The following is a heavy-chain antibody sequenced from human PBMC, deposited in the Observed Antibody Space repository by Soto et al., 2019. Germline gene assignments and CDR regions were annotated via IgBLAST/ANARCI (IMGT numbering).Heavy chain of an antibody. CDR1: GLIFSNYW. V-gene: IGHV3-7*01. D-gene: IGHD6-19*01. Sequence: PGGSLRLSCVAPGLIFSNYWMSWVRQAPGKGLEWVANIKQDGSENYYVDSVKGRFTTSRDNTKNSFYLQMNSLRAEDTAVYYLAREHINGWKFDYWGPGTLVTVSS. CDR3: AREHINGWKFDY. J-gene: IGHJ4*02. CDR2: IKQDGSEN.